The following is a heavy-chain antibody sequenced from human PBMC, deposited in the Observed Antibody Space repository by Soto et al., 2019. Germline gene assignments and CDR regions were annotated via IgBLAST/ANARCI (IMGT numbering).Heavy chain of an antibody. Sequence: QVQLQESGPGLVKPSQTLSLTCTVSGGSISSGGYYWSWIRQHPGKGLEGIGYIYYSGSTYYNPSLKIRVTISVVTSKNQFSLKLSSVTAADTAVYYCARSPGVYRSSGWYDIWGQGTMVTVSS. D-gene: IGHD6-19*01. J-gene: IGHJ3*02. CDR1: GGSISSGGYY. CDR3: ARSPGVYRSSGWYDI. V-gene: IGHV4-31*03. CDR2: IYYSGST.